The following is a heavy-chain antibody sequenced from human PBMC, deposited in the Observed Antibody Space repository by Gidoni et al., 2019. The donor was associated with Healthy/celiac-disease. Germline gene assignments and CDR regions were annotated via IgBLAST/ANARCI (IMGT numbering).Heavy chain of an antibody. CDR3: AKIGGVGATVLYFDY. Sequence: QVQLVESGGGVVQPGRSLRLSCAASGFTFSSYGMHWVRQAPGKGLEWVAVISYDGSNKYYADSVKGRFTISRDNSKNTLYLQMNSLRAEDTAVYYCAKIGGVGATVLYFDYWGQGTLVTVSS. CDR1: GFTFSSYG. V-gene: IGHV3-30*18. J-gene: IGHJ4*02. D-gene: IGHD1-26*01. CDR2: ISYDGSNK.